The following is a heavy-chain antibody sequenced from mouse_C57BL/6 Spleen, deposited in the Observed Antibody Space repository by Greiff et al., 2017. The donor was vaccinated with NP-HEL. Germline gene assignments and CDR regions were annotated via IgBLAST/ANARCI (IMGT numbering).Heavy chain of an antibody. D-gene: IGHD1-1*01. V-gene: IGHV5-16*01. J-gene: IGHJ1*03. CDR1: GFTFSDYY. Sequence: DVKLVESEGGLVQPGSSMKLSCTASGFTFSDYYMAWVRQVPEKGLEWVANINYDGSSTYYLDSLKSRFIISRDNAKNILYLQMSSLKSEDTATYYCAREEDYYGSSSYWYFDVWGTGTTVTVSS. CDR2: INYDGSST. CDR3: AREEDYYGSSSYWYFDV.